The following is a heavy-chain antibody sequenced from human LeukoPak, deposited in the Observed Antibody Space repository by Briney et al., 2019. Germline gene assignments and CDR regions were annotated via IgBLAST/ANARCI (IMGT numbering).Heavy chain of an antibody. J-gene: IGHJ6*04. CDR3: ARGDWNDYYYGMDV. CDR2: IIPIFGTA. Sequence: GASVKVSCKASGGTFSSYAISWVRQAPGQGLEWMGGIIPIFGTANYAQKFQGRVTITADKPTSTAYMELSSLRSEDTAVYYCARGDWNDYYYGMDVWGKGTTVTVSS. V-gene: IGHV1-69*06. D-gene: IGHD1-1*01. CDR1: GGTFSSYA.